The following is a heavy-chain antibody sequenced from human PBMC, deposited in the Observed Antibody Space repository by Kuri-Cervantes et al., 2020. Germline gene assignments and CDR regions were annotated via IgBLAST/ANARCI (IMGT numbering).Heavy chain of an antibody. CDR3: ARALIYGSGSPGGY. CDR2: ISSSSSKI. CDR1: GFNFNIYS. J-gene: IGHJ4*02. V-gene: IGHV3-48*04. D-gene: IGHD3-10*01. Sequence: GGSLRLSCAASGFNFNIYSMNWARQAPGKGLEWVSYISSSSSKIYYADSVKGRFTISRDNAKNSVYLQMTSLRAEDTAVYYCARALIYGSGSPGGYWGQGTLVTVSS.